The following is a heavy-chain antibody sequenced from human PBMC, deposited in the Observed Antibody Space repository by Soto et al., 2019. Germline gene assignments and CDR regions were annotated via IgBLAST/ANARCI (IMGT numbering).Heavy chain of an antibody. CDR3: AKETYYYDSSGSDYYYGMDV. D-gene: IGHD3-22*01. CDR2: ISYDGSNK. Sequence: QVQLVESGGGVVQPGRSLRLSCAASGFTFSSYGMHWVRQAPGKGLEWVAVISYDGSNKYYADSVKGRFTISRDNSKNTLYLQMNSLRDEDTAVYYCAKETYYYDSSGSDYYYGMDVWGQGTTVTVSS. CDR1: GFTFSSYG. V-gene: IGHV3-30*18. J-gene: IGHJ6*02.